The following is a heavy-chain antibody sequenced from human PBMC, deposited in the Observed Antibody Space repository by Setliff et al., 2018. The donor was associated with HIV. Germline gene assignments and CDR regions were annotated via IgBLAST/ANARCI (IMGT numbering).Heavy chain of an antibody. J-gene: IGHJ4*02. CDR1: GYSFTDYP. V-gene: IGHV1-2*02. Sequence: ASVKVSCKASGYSFTDYPLHWVRQAPGQGLEWMGWINPNTGDTRYAQNFQGRVTVTRDTSISTAYLELNRPQSDDTAMYFCARVRLGYNDLTPPRYTHALGYWGQGTLVTVSS. D-gene: IGHD6-25*01. CDR2: INPNTGDT. CDR3: ARVRLGYNDLTPPRYTHALGY.